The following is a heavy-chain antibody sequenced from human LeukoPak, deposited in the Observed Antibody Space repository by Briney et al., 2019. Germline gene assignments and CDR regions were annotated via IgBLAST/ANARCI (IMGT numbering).Heavy chain of an antibody. CDR1: GFTFSIYS. D-gene: IGHD6-13*01. Sequence: GGSLRLSCGASGFTFSIYSMNWVRQAPGKGLEWVSYISSNSGTIYYADSVKGRFTISRDNAKNSLYLQMNSLRAEDTAVYYCARDRDSTLDYWGQGTLVTVSS. J-gene: IGHJ4*02. V-gene: IGHV3-48*04. CDR2: ISSNSGTI. CDR3: ARDRDSTLDY.